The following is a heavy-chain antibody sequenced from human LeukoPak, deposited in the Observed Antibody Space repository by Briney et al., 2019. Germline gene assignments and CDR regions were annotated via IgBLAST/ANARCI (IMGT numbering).Heavy chain of an antibody. Sequence: ASVKLSCKASGYTFTTYGIRWVRKAPGQGLEWMGWISGYSGNTKSANKIQDRVTMTTYQSTSTAYRELRSLRSDDTAVYYCARDRGDRGGGNYFRTWGQGTLVTVSS. J-gene: IGHJ4*02. V-gene: IGHV1-18*01. CDR1: GYTFTTYG. D-gene: IGHD1-7*01. CDR3: ARDRGDRGGGNYFRT. CDR2: ISGYSGNT.